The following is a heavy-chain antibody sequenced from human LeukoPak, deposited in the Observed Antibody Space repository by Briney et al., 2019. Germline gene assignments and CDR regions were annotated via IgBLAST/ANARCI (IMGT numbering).Heavy chain of an antibody. J-gene: IGHJ4*02. CDR2: IKSKTDGGTT. V-gene: IGHV3-15*01. Sequence: GGSLRLSCAASGFTFSNAWMSWVRQAPGKGLEWVGRIKSKTDGGTTDYAAPVKGRFTISRDDSKNTLYLQMNSLKTEDTAVYYCTTDFVASPHRYYYGSSGYYYAGGDYWGQGTLVTVSS. D-gene: IGHD3-22*01. CDR1: GFTFSNAW. CDR3: TTDFVASPHRYYYGSSGYYYAGGDY.